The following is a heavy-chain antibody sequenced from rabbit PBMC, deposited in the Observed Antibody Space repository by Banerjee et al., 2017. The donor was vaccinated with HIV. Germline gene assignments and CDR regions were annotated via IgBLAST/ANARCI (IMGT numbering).Heavy chain of an antibody. J-gene: IGHJ4*01. V-gene: IGHV1S7*01. D-gene: IGHD1-1*01. CDR1: GFDFSSYS. CDR2: IYVVKGII. CDR3: VRDLSSVSL. Sequence: QLVETGGGLVKPGASLTLTCTASGFDFSSYSMQWVRQAPGKGLEWIGAIYVVKGIIKYANSVKGRFTISSHNAQNTLYLQLNSLTAADTATYFCVRDLSSVSLWGPGTLVTVS.